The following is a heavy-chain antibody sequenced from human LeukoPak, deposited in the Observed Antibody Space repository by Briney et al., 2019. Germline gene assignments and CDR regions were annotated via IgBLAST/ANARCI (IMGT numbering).Heavy chain of an antibody. D-gene: IGHD5-18*01. CDR1: GFTFSSYA. CDR2: ISGSGGST. V-gene: IGHV3-23*01. CDR3: ARDKYSFGNYFDY. Sequence: GGSLRLSCAASGFTFSSYAMSWVRQAPGKGLEWVSAISGSGGSTYYADSVKGRFTISRDNSKNTLYLQMNSLRAEDTAVYYCARDKYSFGNYFDYWGQGTLVTVSS. J-gene: IGHJ4*02.